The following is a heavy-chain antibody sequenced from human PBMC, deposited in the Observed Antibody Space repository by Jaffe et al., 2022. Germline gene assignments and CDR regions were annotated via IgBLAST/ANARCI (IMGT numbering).Heavy chain of an antibody. CDR1: GFTFGDYA. CDR2: IRSKAYGGTT. CDR3: KGGAGSGSGSYYSGWFDP. Sequence: EVQLVESGGGLVQPGRSLRLSCTASGFTFGDYAMSWVRQAPGKGLEWVGFIRSKAYGGTTEYAASVKGRFTISRDDSKSIAYLQMNSLKTEDTAVYYCKGGAGSGSGSYYSGWFDPWGQGTLVTVSS. J-gene: IGHJ5*02. D-gene: IGHD3-10*01. V-gene: IGHV3-49*04.